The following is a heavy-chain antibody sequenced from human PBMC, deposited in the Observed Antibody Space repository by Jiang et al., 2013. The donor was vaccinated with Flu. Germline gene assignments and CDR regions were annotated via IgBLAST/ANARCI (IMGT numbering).Heavy chain of an antibody. Sequence: SGAEVKKPGASVKVSCKASGYTFTSYDINWVRQATGQGLEWMGWMNPNSGNTGYAQKFQGRVTMTRNTSISTAYMELSSLRSEDTAVYYCARGEKWFGELQDAFDIWGQGTMVTVSS. J-gene: IGHJ3*02. D-gene: IGHD3-10*01. CDR2: MNPNSGNT. V-gene: IGHV1-8*01. CDR3: ARGEKWFGELQDAFDI. CDR1: GYTFTSYD.